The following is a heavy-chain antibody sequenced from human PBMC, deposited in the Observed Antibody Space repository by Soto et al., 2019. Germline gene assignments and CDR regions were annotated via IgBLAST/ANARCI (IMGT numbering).Heavy chain of an antibody. V-gene: IGHV4-61*01. CDR2: IYYSGST. Sequence: PSETLSLTCTVSGGSVSSGSSSWSWIRQPPGKGLEWIGYIYYSGSTNYNPSLKSRVTISVDTSKNQFSLKLSSVTAADTAVYYCARGKDYFDYWGQGTLVTVSS. CDR1: GGSVSSGSSS. CDR3: ARGKDYFDY. J-gene: IGHJ4*02.